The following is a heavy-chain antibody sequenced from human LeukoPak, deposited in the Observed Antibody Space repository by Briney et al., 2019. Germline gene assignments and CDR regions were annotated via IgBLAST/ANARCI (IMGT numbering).Heavy chain of an antibody. CDR3: AKDQGGITIFGVVIIRRTNIHAFDI. D-gene: IGHD3-3*01. Sequence: PGGSLRLSCAASGFTFSSYAMSWVRQAPWKGLEWVSAISGSGGSTYYADSVKGRFTISRDNSKNTLYLQMNSLRAEDTAVYYCAKDQGGITIFGVVIIRRTNIHAFDIWGQGTMVTVSS. CDR2: ISGSGGST. J-gene: IGHJ3*02. V-gene: IGHV3-23*01. CDR1: GFTFSSYA.